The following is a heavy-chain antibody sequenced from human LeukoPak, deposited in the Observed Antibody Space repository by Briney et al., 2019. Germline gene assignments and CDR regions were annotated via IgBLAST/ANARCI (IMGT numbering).Heavy chain of an antibody. CDR2: INPNSGGA. CDR3: ARDAARYYYDTSGYFDF. J-gene: IGHJ4*02. D-gene: IGHD3-22*01. CDR1: GYTFTGYY. V-gene: IGHV1-2*02. Sequence: ASVKVSCKASGYTFTGYYMHWVRQAPEQGLEWMGWINPNSGGANSAQKFQGRVTMTRDTSICTVYMELSRLRSDDTAVYYCARDAARYYYDTSGYFDFWGQGTLVTVSS.